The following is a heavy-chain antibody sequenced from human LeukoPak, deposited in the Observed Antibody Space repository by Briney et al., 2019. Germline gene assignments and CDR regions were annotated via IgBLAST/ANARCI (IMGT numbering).Heavy chain of an antibody. D-gene: IGHD2-15*01. J-gene: IGHJ3*02. CDR2: INHSGST. CDR1: GGSFSGYY. Sequence: SETLSLTCAVYGGSFSGYYWSWIRQPPGKGLEWIGEINHSGSTNYNPSLKSRVTISVDTSKNQSSLSLNSVTAADTAVYYCARYGLLGISEINGFDNWGQGTMVTVSS. V-gene: IGHV4-34*01. CDR3: ARYGLLGISEINGFDN.